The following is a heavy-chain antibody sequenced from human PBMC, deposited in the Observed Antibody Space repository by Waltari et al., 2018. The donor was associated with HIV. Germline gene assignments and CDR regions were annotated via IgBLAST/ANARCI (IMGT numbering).Heavy chain of an antibody. CDR3: ARMGDTFYFHD. CDR2: IYHSGTT. Sequence: QVQLQESGPGLVKPSGTLSLVCGVSGGSISSNRWWRWVRQPPGKGLEGSGKIYHSGTTNYNPSFTSRVTISVDKSKNHFSLKLRSVTAADTAVYFCARMGDTFYFHDWGQGTLVTVSS. V-gene: IGHV4-4*02. J-gene: IGHJ4*02. D-gene: IGHD3-16*01. CDR1: GGSISSNRW.